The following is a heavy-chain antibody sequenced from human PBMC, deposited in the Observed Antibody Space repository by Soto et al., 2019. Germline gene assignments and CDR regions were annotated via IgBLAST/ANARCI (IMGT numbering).Heavy chain of an antibody. V-gene: IGHV3-21*01. CDR3: AREYTAWPLAYGLDV. Sequence: LRLSCVGSGFTFSNFSINWVRQAPGKGLEWVSSISSRSDIYYADSLKGRFTISRDNAKNSVSLQMNSLRAEDTAVYYCAREYTAWPLAYGLDVWGQGTTVTVSS. D-gene: IGHD2-2*02. CDR1: GFTFSNFS. CDR2: ISSRSDI. J-gene: IGHJ6*02.